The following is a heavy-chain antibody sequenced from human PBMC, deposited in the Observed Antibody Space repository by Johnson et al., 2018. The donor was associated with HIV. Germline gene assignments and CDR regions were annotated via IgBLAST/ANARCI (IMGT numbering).Heavy chain of an antibody. CDR1: GFTFSNAW. CDR3: TTDREYCSGGSCYLNAFDI. V-gene: IGHV3-15*01. Sequence: EQLVESGGGLVKPGGSLRLSCAASGFTFSNAWMSWVRQAPGKGLEWVGRIKSKTDGGTTDYAAPVKGRFTISSDDSKNTLYLQMNSLKTEDTAVYYCTTDREYCSGGSCYLNAFDIWGQGTMVTVSS. J-gene: IGHJ3*02. CDR2: IKSKTDGGTT. D-gene: IGHD2-15*01.